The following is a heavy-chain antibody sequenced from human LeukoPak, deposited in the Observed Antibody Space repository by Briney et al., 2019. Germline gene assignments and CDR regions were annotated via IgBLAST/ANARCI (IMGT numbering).Heavy chain of an antibody. Sequence: SETLSLTCTVSGGSISSGGYYWSWIRQPPGKGLEWIGYIYHSGSTYYNPSLKSRVTISVDRSKNQFSLKLSSVTAADTAVYYCANIVGATRSLDYWGQGTLVTVSS. J-gene: IGHJ4*02. CDR1: GGSISSGGYY. D-gene: IGHD1-26*01. CDR3: ANIVGATRSLDY. CDR2: IYHSGST. V-gene: IGHV4-30-2*01.